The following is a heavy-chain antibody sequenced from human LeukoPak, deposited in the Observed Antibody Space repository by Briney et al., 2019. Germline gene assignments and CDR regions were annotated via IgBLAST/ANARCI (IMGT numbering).Heavy chain of an antibody. CDR1: GFTFSSYA. V-gene: IGHV3-30-3*01. Sequence: PGRSLRLSCAASGFTFSSYAMHWVRQAPGKGLEWVAVISYDGSNKYYADSVKGRFTISRDNSKNTLYLQMNSLRAGDTAVYYCARDLEQGGRDAFDIWGQGTMVTVSS. CDR3: ARDLEQGGRDAFDI. CDR2: ISYDGSNK. J-gene: IGHJ3*02. D-gene: IGHD2-15*01.